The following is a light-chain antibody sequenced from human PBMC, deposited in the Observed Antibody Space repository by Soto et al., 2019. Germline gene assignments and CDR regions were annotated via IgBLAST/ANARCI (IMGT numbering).Light chain of an antibody. CDR3: QSYDSSLSGSYV. CDR2: EVS. V-gene: IGLV2-14*01. CDR1: SSDVGGYNY. Sequence: SALTQPASVSGSPGQSITISCTGASSDVGGYNYVSWYQQHPGKAPKLMIYEVSNRPSGVPDRFSGSKSGTSASLAITGLQAEDEADYYCQSYDSSLSGSYVFGTGTKVTVL. J-gene: IGLJ1*01.